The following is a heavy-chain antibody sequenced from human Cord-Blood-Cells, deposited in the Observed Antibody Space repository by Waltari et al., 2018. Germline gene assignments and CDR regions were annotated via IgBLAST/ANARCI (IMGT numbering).Heavy chain of an antibody. V-gene: IGHV4-4*07. CDR2: RYPSGSS. D-gene: IGHD3-3*01. CDR1: GGSISSYY. Sequence: QVQLKESGPGLVKHSETLSLTCTVSGGSISSYYWRWIRQPAGKGLEWIGCRYPSGSSNDNTTHESRVTMAVVTSKNQCSRKLRSVTAADTAVDYCARVYYDFWSGTDTLVDAFDIWGQGTMVTVAS. CDR3: ARVYYDFWSGTDTLVDAFDI. J-gene: IGHJ3*02.